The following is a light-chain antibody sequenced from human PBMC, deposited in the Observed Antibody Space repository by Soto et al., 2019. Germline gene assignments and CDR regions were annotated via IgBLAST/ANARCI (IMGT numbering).Light chain of an antibody. CDR3: PQYGSSLLFT. CDR2: GAS. J-gene: IGKJ3*01. V-gene: IGKV3-20*01. CDR1: QSVSSSY. Sequence: EIVLTQSPGTLSLSPGERATLSCRASQSVSSSYLAWYQQKPGQAPRLLIYGASSRATGIPDRFSGSGSGTDFTLTISSLEPEDFAVYYCPQYGSSLLFTFDPGNKVDIK.